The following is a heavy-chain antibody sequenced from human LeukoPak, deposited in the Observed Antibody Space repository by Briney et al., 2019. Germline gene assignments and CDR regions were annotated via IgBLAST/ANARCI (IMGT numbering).Heavy chain of an antibody. V-gene: IGHV3-7*01. Sequence: PGGSLRLSCAASGFTFSSYWMSWVRQAPGKGPEWVANIKQDGSEKYYVDSVKGRFTISRDNAKNSLYLQMNSLRAEDTAVYYCARDGGLPRGYSGYDLGDFDYWGQGTLVTVSS. CDR3: ARDGGLPRGYSGYDLGDFDY. D-gene: IGHD5-12*01. CDR1: GFTFSSYW. CDR2: IKQDGSEK. J-gene: IGHJ4*02.